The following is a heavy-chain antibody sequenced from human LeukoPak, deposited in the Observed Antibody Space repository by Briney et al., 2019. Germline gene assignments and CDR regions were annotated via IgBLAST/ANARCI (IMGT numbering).Heavy chain of an antibody. V-gene: IGHV3-30-3*01. CDR3: AKGLTRRYLDY. Sequence: SGGSLRLSCAASGFTFSSYAMHWVRQAPGKGLEWVAVISYDGSNKYYADSVKGRFTISRDNSKNTLYLQMTSLRAEDTAVYYCAKGLTRRYLDYWGQGTMVTVFS. D-gene: IGHD3-9*01. CDR2: ISYDGSNK. CDR1: GFTFSSYA. J-gene: IGHJ4*02.